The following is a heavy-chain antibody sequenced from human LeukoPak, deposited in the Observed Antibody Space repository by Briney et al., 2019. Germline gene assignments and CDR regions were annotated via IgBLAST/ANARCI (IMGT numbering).Heavy chain of an antibody. CDR1: GFTFSDYY. J-gene: IGHJ4*02. Sequence: PGGSLRLSCTASGFTFSDYYMSWIRQAPGKGLEWVSYISSSGSTIYYADSVKGRFTISRDNAKNSLYLQMNSLRAEDTAVYYCARDLRLLWFGELLSNWGQGTLVTVSS. V-gene: IGHV3-11*01. D-gene: IGHD3-10*01. CDR2: ISSSGSTI. CDR3: ARDLRLLWFGELLSN.